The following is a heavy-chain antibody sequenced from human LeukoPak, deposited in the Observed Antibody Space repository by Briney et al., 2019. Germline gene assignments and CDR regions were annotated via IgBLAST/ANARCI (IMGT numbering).Heavy chain of an antibody. V-gene: IGHV1-46*01. CDR2: INPSGGST. D-gene: IGHD6-19*01. Sequence: ASVKVSCKASGYTFTSYYMHWVRQAPGQGLEWMGIINPSGGSTSYAQKLQGRVTMTTDTSTSTAFMELRSLRSDDTAVYYCARGRSSGWPFDYWGQGTLVTVSS. CDR3: ARGRSSGWPFDY. J-gene: IGHJ4*02. CDR1: GYTFTSYY.